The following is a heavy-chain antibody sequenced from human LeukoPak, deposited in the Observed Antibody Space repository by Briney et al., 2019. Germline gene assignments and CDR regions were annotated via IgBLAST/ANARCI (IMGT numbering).Heavy chain of an antibody. V-gene: IGHV1-18*04. D-gene: IGHD2-15*01. CDR3: ARDRSQHCSGGSCYSGSVGWFDP. Sequence: ASVNVSCTASGYTFTNYGISWVRQAPGQGLEWMGWISAYNGNKNYAQKLQGRVTMTTDTSTSTAYMELRSLRSDDAAVYYCARDRSQHCSGGSCYSGSVGWFDPWGQGTLVTVSS. J-gene: IGHJ5*02. CDR2: ISAYNGNK. CDR1: GYTFTNYG.